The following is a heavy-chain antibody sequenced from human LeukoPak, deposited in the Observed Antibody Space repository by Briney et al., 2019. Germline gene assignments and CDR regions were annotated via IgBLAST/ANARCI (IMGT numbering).Heavy chain of an antibody. V-gene: IGHV3-23*01. CDR2: ISGSGGST. CDR3: AKGGGNSWDYMDV. J-gene: IGHJ6*03. D-gene: IGHD4-23*01. Sequence: PGRSLRLSCAASGFTFSSCAMNWVRQAPGKGLEWVSAISGSGGSTYYADSVKGRFTISRDNSKNTLYLQMNSLRAEDTAVYSCAKGGGNSWDYMDVWGKGTTVTVSS. CDR1: GFTFSSCA.